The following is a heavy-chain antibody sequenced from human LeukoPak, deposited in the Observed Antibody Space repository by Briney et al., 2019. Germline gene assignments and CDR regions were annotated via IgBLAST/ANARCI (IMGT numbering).Heavy chain of an antibody. CDR3: AREVVAATGRYYYYYMDV. CDR1: GFTFDDYA. D-gene: IGHD2-15*01. Sequence: GGSLRLSCAASGFTFDDYAMHWVRQAPGKGLEWVSVIYSGGSTYYADSVKGRFTISRDNSKNTLYLQMNSLRAEDTAVYYCAREVVAATGRYYYYYMDVWGKGTTVTVSS. V-gene: IGHV3-53*01. CDR2: IYSGGST. J-gene: IGHJ6*03.